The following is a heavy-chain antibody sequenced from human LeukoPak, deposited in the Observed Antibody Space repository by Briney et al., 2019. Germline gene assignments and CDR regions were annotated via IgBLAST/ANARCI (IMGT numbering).Heavy chain of an antibody. Sequence: GGSLRLSCAASGLTFSTVTMNWVRQAPGKGLEWVSFISASSTTIYYADSVKGRFTISRDSSNNTLYLQLSSLRAEDTAVYYCARVGLGSNDYVWGSFPDYWGQGTLVIVSS. CDR3: ARVGLGSNDYVWGSFPDY. D-gene: IGHD3-16*01. CDR1: GLTFSTVT. V-gene: IGHV3-48*01. J-gene: IGHJ4*02. CDR2: ISASSTTI.